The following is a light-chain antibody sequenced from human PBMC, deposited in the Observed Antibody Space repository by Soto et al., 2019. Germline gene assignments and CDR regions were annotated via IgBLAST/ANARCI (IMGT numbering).Light chain of an antibody. Sequence: DIQMTQSPCTLPASVGDRVTITCRASQSISNWLALYQQKPGTAPKLLIYHASTLESGVPSRFSGSGSGTEFTLTISSLQPDDFATYYCQQYMSYPFGQGTKVDIK. CDR1: QSISNW. CDR2: HAS. V-gene: IGKV1-5*01. CDR3: QQYMSYP. J-gene: IGKJ1*01.